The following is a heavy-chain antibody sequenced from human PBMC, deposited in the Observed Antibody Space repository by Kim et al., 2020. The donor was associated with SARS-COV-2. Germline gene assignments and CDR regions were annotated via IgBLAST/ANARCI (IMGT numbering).Heavy chain of an antibody. CDR3: ARGSPYDILTGSFYY. J-gene: IGHJ4*02. V-gene: IGHV1-3*01. CDR1: GYTFTSYA. Sequence: ASVKVSCKASGYTFTSYAMHWVRQAPGQRLEWMGWINAGNGNTKYSQKFQGRVTITRDTSASTAYMELSSLRSEDTAVYYCARGSPYDILTGSFYYWGQGTLGTGAS. D-gene: IGHD3-9*01. CDR2: INAGNGNT.